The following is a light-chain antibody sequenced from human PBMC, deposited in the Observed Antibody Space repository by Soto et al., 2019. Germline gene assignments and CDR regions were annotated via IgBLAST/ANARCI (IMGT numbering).Light chain of an antibody. CDR2: KAS. J-gene: IGKJ1*01. CDR1: RSLVYSDGNAY. V-gene: IGKV2-30*01. CDR3: MQGTRWPPT. Sequence: DVVMTQSPLSLPVTLGQPASISCRSSRSLVYSDGNAYLNWFHQRPGQSQRRLIYKASNRDSGVPDKFIGSGSGTDFTLHINRVEAEDVGVYYCMQGTRWPPTFGRGTRVEIE.